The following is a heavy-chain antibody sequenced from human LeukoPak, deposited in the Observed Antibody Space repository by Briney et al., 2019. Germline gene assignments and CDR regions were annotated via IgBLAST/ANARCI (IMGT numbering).Heavy chain of an antibody. CDR2: ISYSGST. Sequence: AETLCLSCTVSGGSINSSSDHWGWIRQPPGKGLEWVGTISYSGSTYNNPSLKSRVTISVDMSKNQFSLNLSSVTAADTALYYCARHFLNWNDLAGFDYWGQGTIASLSS. V-gene: IGHV4-39*01. CDR1: GGSINSSSDH. CDR3: ARHFLNWNDLAGFDY. D-gene: IGHD1-1*01. J-gene: IGHJ4*02.